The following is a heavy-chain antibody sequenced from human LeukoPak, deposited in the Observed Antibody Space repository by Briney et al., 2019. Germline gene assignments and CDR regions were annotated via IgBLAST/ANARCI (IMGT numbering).Heavy chain of an antibody. V-gene: IGHV4-59*08. D-gene: IGHD6-19*01. Sequence: SETLSLTCTVSGGSISGYFWSWIRQPPGKGLEWIGYIYCSGSTKHNPSLKGRVTISVDTSKNQFSLKLSSVTAADTAVYYCARHPAGYSSGRDYWGQGTLVTVSS. J-gene: IGHJ4*02. CDR3: ARHPAGYSSGRDY. CDR2: IYCSGST. CDR1: GGSISGYF.